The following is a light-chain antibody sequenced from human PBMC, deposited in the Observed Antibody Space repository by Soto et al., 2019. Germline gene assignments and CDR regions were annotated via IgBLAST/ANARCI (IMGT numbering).Light chain of an antibody. CDR1: QSVSSY. Sequence: EIVLTQSPATLSLSPGERATLSCRASQSVSSYLAWYQQKPGQAPRLLIYDTSNRATGIPARFSGSGSGTDVTLTISRLEPEDFAVYYCQHHSNWPPFTFGPGTKVDIK. CDR2: DTS. V-gene: IGKV3-11*01. CDR3: QHHSNWPPFT. J-gene: IGKJ3*01.